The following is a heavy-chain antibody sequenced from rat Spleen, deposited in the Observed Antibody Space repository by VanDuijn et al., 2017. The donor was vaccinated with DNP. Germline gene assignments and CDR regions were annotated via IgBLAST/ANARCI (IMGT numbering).Heavy chain of an antibody. CDR2: ISYSGRT. J-gene: IGHJ2*01. CDR1: GYPTIGNY. V-gene: IGHV3-1*01. CDR3: ARWSDYFDY. Sequence: EVQLQESGPGLVKLSQSLSLTCSVTGYPTIGNYWGWIRKFPGNKMKWVGHISYSGRTSYNPFLKSRISITRDTSKNQFFLHLNSVTTEDTATYYCARWSDYFDYWGQGVMVTVSS.